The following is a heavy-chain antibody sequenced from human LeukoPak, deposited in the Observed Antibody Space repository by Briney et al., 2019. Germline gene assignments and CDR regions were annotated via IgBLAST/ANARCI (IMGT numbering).Heavy chain of an antibody. CDR3: AVDPYYYDSGWFDF. Sequence: ASVTVSCKASGYTFTGYYIHWVRQAPGQGLEWMGWISAYNGNTNYAQKLQGRVTMTTDTSTSTAYMELSSLRSEDTAVYYCAVDPYYYDSGWFDFWGQGTLVIVSS. V-gene: IGHV1-18*04. CDR2: ISAYNGNT. D-gene: IGHD3-22*01. J-gene: IGHJ5*01. CDR1: GYTFTGYY.